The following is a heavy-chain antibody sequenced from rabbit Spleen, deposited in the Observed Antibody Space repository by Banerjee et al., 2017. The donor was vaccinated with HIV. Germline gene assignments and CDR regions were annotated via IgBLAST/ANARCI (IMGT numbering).Heavy chain of an antibody. D-gene: IGHD1-1*01. J-gene: IGHJ6*01. CDR3: ARDTSSSFSSYGMDL. V-gene: IGHV1S40*01. Sequence: QSLDESGGDLVKPGASLTLTCKASGLDFSGDSYDSYMCWVSQAPGKGLEWIACIDIGSSGFTYFASWAKGRFTISKTSSTTVTLQMTSLTAADTATYFCARDTSSSFSSYGMDLWGPGTLVTVS. CDR2: IDIGSSGFT. CDR1: GLDFSGDSY.